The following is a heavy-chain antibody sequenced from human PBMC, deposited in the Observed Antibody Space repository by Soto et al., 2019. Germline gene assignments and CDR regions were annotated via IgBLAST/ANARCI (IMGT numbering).Heavy chain of an antibody. CDR3: VRYQKYFRVHGNCFDS. V-gene: IGHV1-18*04. D-gene: IGHD2-2*01. CDR2: VSGNNGAS. CDR1: GYTSADFG. Sequence: GASVKVSCKASGYTSADFGISWVRQAPGQGLEWMGWVSGNNGASNPAPKAQGRMTMTLDTSAGVSYMALRSLRTDDTAIYSCVRYQKYFRVHGNCFDSWGQGTLVTVSS. J-gene: IGHJ5*01.